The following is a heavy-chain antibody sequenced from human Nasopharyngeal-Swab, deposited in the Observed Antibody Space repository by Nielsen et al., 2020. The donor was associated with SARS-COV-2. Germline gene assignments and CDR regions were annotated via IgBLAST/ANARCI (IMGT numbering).Heavy chain of an antibody. CDR2: IIPIFGTA. V-gene: IGHV1-69*06. CDR1: GGTFSSYA. Sequence: SVKVSCKASGGTFSSYAISWVRQAPGQGLEWMGGIIPIFGTANYAQKFQGRVTITADKSTSTAYMELSSLRSEDTAVYYCARAHPGYSSSWYDYYYYYMDVWGKGTTGTVSS. CDR3: ARAHPGYSSSWYDYYYYYMDV. J-gene: IGHJ6*03. D-gene: IGHD6-13*01.